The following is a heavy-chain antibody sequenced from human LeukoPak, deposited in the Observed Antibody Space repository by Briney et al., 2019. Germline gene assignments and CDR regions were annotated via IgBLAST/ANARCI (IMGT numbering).Heavy chain of an antibody. CDR1: DGSISSYY. D-gene: IGHD5-12*01. J-gene: IGHJ4*02. CDR3: AKTGPPKYSGYDYEAPFDY. V-gene: IGHV4-59*01. CDR2: IYYSGST. Sequence: PSETLSLTCTVSDGSISSYYWSWIRQPPGKALEWIGYIYYSGSTNYNPSLKSRVTISVDTSKNQFSLRLSSVTAADTAVYYCAKTGPPKYSGYDYEAPFDYWGQGTLVTVSS.